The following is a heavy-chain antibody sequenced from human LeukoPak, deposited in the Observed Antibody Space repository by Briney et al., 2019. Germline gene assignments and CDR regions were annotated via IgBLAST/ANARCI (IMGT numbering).Heavy chain of an antibody. CDR3: ASTIAVAGTFDY. V-gene: IGHV4-34*01. Sequence: PSETLSLTCAVYGGSFSGYYWSWIRQPPGKGPEWIGEINHSGSTNYNPSLKSRVTISVDTSKNQFSLKLSSVTAADTAVYYCASTIAVAGTFDYWGQGTLVTVSS. J-gene: IGHJ4*02. D-gene: IGHD6-19*01. CDR1: GGSFSGYY. CDR2: INHSGST.